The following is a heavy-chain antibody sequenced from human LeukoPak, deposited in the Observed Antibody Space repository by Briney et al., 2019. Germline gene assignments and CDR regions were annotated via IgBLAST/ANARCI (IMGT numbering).Heavy chain of an antibody. CDR2: INPSGGST. CDR3: AREWRYYYDSSGYAFDY. J-gene: IGHJ4*02. Sequence: ASVKVSCKASEYTFTGYYMHWVRQAPGQGLEWMGIINPSGGSTSYAQKFQGRVTMTRDMSTSTVYMELSSLRSEDTAVYYCAREWRYYYDSSGYAFDYWGQGTLVTVSS. CDR1: EYTFTGYY. D-gene: IGHD3-22*01. V-gene: IGHV1-46*01.